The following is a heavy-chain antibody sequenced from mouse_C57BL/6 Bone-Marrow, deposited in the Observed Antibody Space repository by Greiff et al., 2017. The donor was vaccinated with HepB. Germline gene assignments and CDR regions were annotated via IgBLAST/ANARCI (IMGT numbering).Heavy chain of an antibody. D-gene: IGHD1-1*01. CDR2: ISSGSSTI. J-gene: IGHJ1*03. V-gene: IGHV5-17*01. Sequence: VQLKESGGGLVKPGGSLKLSCAASGFTFSDYGMHWVRQAPEKGLEWVAYISSGSSTIYYADTVKGRFTISRDNAKNTLFLQMTSLRSEDTAMYYCARPYYYSGSRYFDVWGTGTTVTVSS. CDR3: ARPYYYSGSRYFDV. CDR1: GFTFSDYG.